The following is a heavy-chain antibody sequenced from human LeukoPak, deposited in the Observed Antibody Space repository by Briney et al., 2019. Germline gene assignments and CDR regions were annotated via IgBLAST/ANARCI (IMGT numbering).Heavy chain of an antibody. D-gene: IGHD1/OR15-1a*01. V-gene: IGHV4-31*03. J-gene: IGHJ6*02. CDR1: GGSISSGGYY. CDR3: ARDKKSETRGLFRGDYYHHGMDV. CDR2: IYYSGST. Sequence: NPSQTLSLTCTVSGGSISSGGYYWSWIRQHPGKGLEWIGYIYYSGSTFYNPSLKSRVTISVDTSKNQFSLNLSSVTAADTAVYYCARDKKSETRGLFRGDYYHHGMDVWGLGTTVTVSS.